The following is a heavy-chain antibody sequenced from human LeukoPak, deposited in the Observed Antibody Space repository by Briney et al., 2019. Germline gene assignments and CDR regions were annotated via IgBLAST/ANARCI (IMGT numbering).Heavy chain of an antibody. CDR2: NPHGGST. Sequence: PSETLSLTCAVSGYSISSGYYWGCIRHPPRKVLEGTGRNPHGGSTYYNPSVKGRVTISVDKSKNQLSLKLSTVTAEDTAVYYFARLSFRGVAHPSYWGQGTLVSVSS. J-gene: IGHJ4*02. CDR3: ARLSFRGVAHPSY. CDR1: GYSISSGYY. D-gene: IGHD3-3*01. V-gene: IGHV4-38-2*01.